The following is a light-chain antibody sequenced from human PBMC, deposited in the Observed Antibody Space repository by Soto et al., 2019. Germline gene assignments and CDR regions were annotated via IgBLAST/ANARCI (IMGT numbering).Light chain of an antibody. CDR2: AAS. Sequence: DIQLTQSPAFLSSSVGDRITITCRASQGISSYLAWYQQKPGKAPKLLIYAASTLQSGVPSRFSGSGSGTEFTLTISSLQPEDFATYYCQQLNSYPRTFGQGTKVDIK. CDR3: QQLNSYPRT. J-gene: IGKJ1*01. CDR1: QGISSY. V-gene: IGKV1-9*01.